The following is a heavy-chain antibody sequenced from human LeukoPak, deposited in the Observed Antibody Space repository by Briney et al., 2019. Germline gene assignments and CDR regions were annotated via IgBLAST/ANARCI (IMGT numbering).Heavy chain of an antibody. Sequence: PSETLSLTCAVYGGSFSGYYWSWIRQPPGKGLEWIGEINHSGSTNYNSSLKSRVTISVDTSTNQFSLKLSSVTAADTSVYYCARVGSSGWYPYRPTDYWGQGTLVTVSS. CDR2: INHSGST. CDR3: ARVGSSGWYPYRPTDY. D-gene: IGHD6-19*01. CDR1: GGSFSGYY. J-gene: IGHJ4*02. V-gene: IGHV4-34*01.